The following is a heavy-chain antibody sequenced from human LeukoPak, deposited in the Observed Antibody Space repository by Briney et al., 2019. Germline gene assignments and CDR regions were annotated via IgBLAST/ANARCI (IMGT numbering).Heavy chain of an antibody. CDR2: INPKNGVL. Sequence: ASVKVSCKAANYNFTNYGITWVRQAPGQGLEWMGWINPKNGVLNYEQKLQGRVTMTTDKSTATAYMELRSLRSDDTAVYYCARAPGGDYDFWSGYYDAFDIWGQGTMVTVSS. CDR3: ARAPGGDYDFWSGYYDAFDI. D-gene: IGHD3-3*01. V-gene: IGHV1-18*01. CDR1: NYNFTNYG. J-gene: IGHJ3*02.